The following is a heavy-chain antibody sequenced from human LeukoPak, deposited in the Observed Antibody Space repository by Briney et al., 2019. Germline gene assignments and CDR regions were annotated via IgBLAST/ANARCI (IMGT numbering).Heavy chain of an antibody. D-gene: IGHD6-13*01. Sequence: SVKVSCKASGGTFSSYAISWVRQAPGQGLEWMGGIIPIFGTANYAQKFQGRVTITADESTSTAYMELSSLRSEDTAVYYCATDDSSSWFAFDIWGQGTMVTVSS. CDR3: ATDDSSSWFAFDI. CDR1: GGTFSSYA. CDR2: IIPIFGTA. V-gene: IGHV1-69*13. J-gene: IGHJ3*02.